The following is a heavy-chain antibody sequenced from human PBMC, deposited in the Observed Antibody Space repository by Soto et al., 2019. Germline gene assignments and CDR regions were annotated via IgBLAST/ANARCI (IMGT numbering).Heavy chain of an antibody. CDR2: TYFRSKWYN. D-gene: IGHD5-12*01. CDR1: GDSVSSNTAS. Sequence: SQTLSLTCAISGDSVSSNTASWNWIRQSPSRGLEWLGRTYFRSKWYNDYAVSVKSRIIINPDTSNNQFSLQLNSVTPEDTAVYFCAKGDNLGPKTGYAFDPWGQGIMVTV. J-gene: IGHJ5*02. V-gene: IGHV6-1*01. CDR3: AKGDNLGPKTGYAFDP.